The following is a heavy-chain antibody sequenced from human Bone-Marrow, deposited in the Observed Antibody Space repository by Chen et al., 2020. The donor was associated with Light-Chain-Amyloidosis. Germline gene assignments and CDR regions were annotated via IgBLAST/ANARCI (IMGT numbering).Heavy chain of an antibody. CDR1: GFTFSLSN. V-gene: IGHV3-21*01. Sequence: EVQLVESGGGLVKPGGSLRLSCAASGFTFSLSNMNWIRQAPGKGLEWISSISANKRDMYYAASETGRFTITRDNAPNSLVLQMNSLTAEDTAVYYCARDGPVSCRGGSCYIGFDYWGQGTLVTVSS. J-gene: IGHJ4*02. CDR2: ISANKRDM. CDR3: ARDGPVSCRGGSCYIGFDY. D-gene: IGHD2-15*01.